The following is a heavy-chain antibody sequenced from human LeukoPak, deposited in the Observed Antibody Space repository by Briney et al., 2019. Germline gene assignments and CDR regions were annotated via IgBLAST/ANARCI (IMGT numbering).Heavy chain of an antibody. CDR2: ISSSSSYI. J-gene: IGHJ5*02. V-gene: IGHV3-21*01. CDR3: ARDWRGYCSGGSCYSGNWFDP. D-gene: IGHD2-15*01. Sequence: PGRSLRLSCVASGFTFSSDAMHWVRQAPGKGLEWVSSISSSSSYIYYADSVKGRFTISRDNAKNSLYLQMNSLRAEDTAVYYCARDWRGYCSGGSCYSGNWFDPWGQGTLVTVSS. CDR1: GFTFSSDA.